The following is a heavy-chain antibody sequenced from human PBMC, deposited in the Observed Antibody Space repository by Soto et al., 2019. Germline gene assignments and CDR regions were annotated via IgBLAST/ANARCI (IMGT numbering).Heavy chain of an antibody. CDR2: VFDHGST. Sequence: QVQLQESGPGLVKPWGTLSLTCAGSGVSISGGNVWSWLRQPPGKGLEWIGEVFDHGSTNYNPSLKRRVTMSVDKSQNDFSLTLTSVTAADTAVYFCARVLSGNKEWFDSWGQGILVTVSS. D-gene: IGHD3-10*01. CDR3: ARVLSGNKEWFDS. V-gene: IGHV4-4*02. J-gene: IGHJ5*01. CDR1: GVSISGGNV.